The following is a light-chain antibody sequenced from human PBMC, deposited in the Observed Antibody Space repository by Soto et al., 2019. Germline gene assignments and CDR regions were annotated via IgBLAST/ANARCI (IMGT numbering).Light chain of an antibody. CDR1: QSVSTN. Sequence: EIVITQSPATLSVSPGESATLSCRASQSVSTNVAWYQQKPGQAPRLLIYGASTRATGIPARFSGRGSGTEFTLTISSLLSEDFAVYFCQQYDNWPPWTFGQGTKVDIK. J-gene: IGKJ1*01. CDR3: QQYDNWPPWT. CDR2: GAS. V-gene: IGKV3-15*01.